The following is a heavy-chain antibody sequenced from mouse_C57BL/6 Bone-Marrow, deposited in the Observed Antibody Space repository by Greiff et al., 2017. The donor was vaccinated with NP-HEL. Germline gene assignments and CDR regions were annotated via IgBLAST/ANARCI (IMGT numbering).Heavy chain of an antibody. CDR3: ARGIHYYGSSSFAY. D-gene: IGHD1-1*01. V-gene: IGHV1-52*01. Sequence: QVQLQQPGAELVRPGSSVKLSCKASCSTFPSYCLPLLPQRPLPCLALLCNIDPSDSETHYNQQFKDKATLTVDKSSSTAYMQLSSLTSEDSAVYYCARGIHYYGSSSFAYWGQGTLVTVSA. CDR1: CSTFPSYC. J-gene: IGHJ3*01. CDR2: IDPSDSET.